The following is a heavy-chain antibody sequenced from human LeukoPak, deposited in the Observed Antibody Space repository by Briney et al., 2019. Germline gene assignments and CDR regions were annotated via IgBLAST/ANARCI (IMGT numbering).Heavy chain of an antibody. CDR2: ISAYNGNT. Sequence: ASVKVSCKASGYTFTSYGISWVRQAPGQGLEWMGWISAYNGNTNYAQKLQGRVTMTTDTSTSTAYMELRSLRSEDTAVYYCARTPRSVAATPFDYWGQGTLVTVSS. CDR1: GYTFTSYG. CDR3: ARTPRSVAATPFDY. V-gene: IGHV1-18*04. J-gene: IGHJ4*02. D-gene: IGHD2-15*01.